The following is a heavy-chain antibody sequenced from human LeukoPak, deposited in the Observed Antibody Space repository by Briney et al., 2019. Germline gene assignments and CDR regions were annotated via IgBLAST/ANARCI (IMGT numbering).Heavy chain of an antibody. CDR1: GGTFSSYA. D-gene: IGHD2-15*01. CDR2: IIPIFVTA. J-gene: IGHJ3*02. CDR3: ARGGPSILVVVAAQYDAFDI. V-gene: IGHV1-69*01. Sequence: SVKVSCKASGGTFSSYAISWVRQAPGQGLEWMGGIIPIFVTANYAQKFQGRVTITADESTSTAYMELSSLRSEDTAVYYCARGGPSILVVVAAQYDAFDIWGQGTMVTVSS.